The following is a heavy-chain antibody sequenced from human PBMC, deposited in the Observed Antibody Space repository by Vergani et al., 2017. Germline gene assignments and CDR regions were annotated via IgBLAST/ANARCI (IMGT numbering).Heavy chain of an antibody. V-gene: IGHV3-74*01. CDR3: ARDTGITMVRGNLDY. J-gene: IGHJ4*02. CDR1: GFTFSSYW. D-gene: IGHD3-10*01. CDR2: INSDGSST. Sequence: EVQLVESGGGLVQPGGSLRLSCAASGFTFSSYWMHWVRQAPGKGLVWVSRINSDGSSTSYADSVKGRFTISRDNTKNTLYLQMNSLRAEDTAVSYCARDTGITMVRGNLDYWGQGTLVTVSS.